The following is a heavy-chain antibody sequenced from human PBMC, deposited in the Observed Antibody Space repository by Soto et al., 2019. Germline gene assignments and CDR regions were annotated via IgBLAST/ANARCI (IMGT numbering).Heavy chain of an antibody. J-gene: IGHJ4*02. CDR3: ARPKGSYSSGYYYFDY. CDR1: GGTFSTYA. V-gene: IGHV1-69*06. D-gene: IGHD6-19*01. CDR2: IIPLFGTA. Sequence: QVQLVQSGAEVKQPGSSVKVSCKTSGGTFSTYAIYWVRQAPGQGLEWMGAIIPLFGTADYAQKFQGRVTITAHKSTITAYMELSSLRSEDTAVYYCARPKGSYSSGYYYFDYWGQGTLVTVSS.